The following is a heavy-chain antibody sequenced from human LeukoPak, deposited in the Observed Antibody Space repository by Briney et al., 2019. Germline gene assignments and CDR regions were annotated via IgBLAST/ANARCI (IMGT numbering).Heavy chain of an antibody. V-gene: IGHV1-69*13. Sequence: ASVKVSCKASGGTFSSYAISWVRQAPGQGLEWMGGIIPIFGTANYAQKFQGRVTITADESTSTAYMELSSLRSEDTAVYYCARDGGRVRGSRWKNYYSDYWGQGTLVTVSS. CDR1: GGTFSSYA. CDR2: IIPIFGTA. D-gene: IGHD3-10*01. J-gene: IGHJ4*02. CDR3: ARDGGRVRGSRWKNYYSDY.